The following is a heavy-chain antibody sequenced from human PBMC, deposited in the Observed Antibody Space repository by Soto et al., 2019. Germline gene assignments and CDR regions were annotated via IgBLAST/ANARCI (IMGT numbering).Heavy chain of an antibody. CDR3: AIYLRLTTVTRWAPF. J-gene: IGHJ4*02. CDR2: IIPILGIA. CDR1: GGTFSGYT. V-gene: IGHV1-69*02. D-gene: IGHD4-4*01. Sequence: ASVKVSCKASGGTFSGYTISWVRQAPGQGLEWMGRIIPILGIANYAQKFQGRVTITADKSTSTAYMELSSLRSEDTAVYYCAIYLRLTTVTRWAPFWGKGTLVTVSS.